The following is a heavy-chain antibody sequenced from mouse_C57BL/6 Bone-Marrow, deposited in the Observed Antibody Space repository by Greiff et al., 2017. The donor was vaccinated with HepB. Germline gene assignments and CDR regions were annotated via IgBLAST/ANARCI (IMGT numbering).Heavy chain of an antibody. Sequence: VQLQQSGAELVRPGASVTLSCKASGYTFTDYEMHWVKQTPVHGLEWIGAIDPETGGTAYNQKFKGKAILTADKSSSPAYMELRSLTSEDSAVYYCTREYGSNWYFDVWGTGTTVTVSS. CDR2: IDPETGGT. V-gene: IGHV1-15*01. J-gene: IGHJ1*03. CDR1: GYTFTDYE. CDR3: TREYGSNWYFDV. D-gene: IGHD1-1*02.